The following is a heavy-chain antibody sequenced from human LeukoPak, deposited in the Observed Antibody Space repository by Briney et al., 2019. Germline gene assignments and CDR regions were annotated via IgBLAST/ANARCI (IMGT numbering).Heavy chain of an antibody. J-gene: IGHJ4*02. CDR2: IYYSGST. Sequence: SETLSLTCTVSGGSIRSYYWSWIRQPPGKGLEWIGYIYYSGSTNYNPSLKSRVTISVDTSKNQSSLKLSSVTAADTAVYYCARVRRGGFFDYWGQGTLVTVSS. CDR3: ARVRRGGFFDY. D-gene: IGHD3-10*01. V-gene: IGHV4-59*01. CDR1: GGSIRSYY.